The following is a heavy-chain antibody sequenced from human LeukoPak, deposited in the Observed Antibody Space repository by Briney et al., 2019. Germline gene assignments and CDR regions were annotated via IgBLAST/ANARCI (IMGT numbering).Heavy chain of an antibody. CDR3: ARRGYSYGFFY. V-gene: IGHV1-18*01. CDR2: ISAYNGNT. CDR1: GGTFSSYA. Sequence: ASVKVSCKASGGTFSSYAINWVRQAPGQGLEWMGWISAYNGNTNYAQKLQGRVTMTTDTSTSTAYMELRSLRSDDTAVYYCARRGYSYGFFYWGQGTLVTVSS. D-gene: IGHD5-18*01. J-gene: IGHJ4*02.